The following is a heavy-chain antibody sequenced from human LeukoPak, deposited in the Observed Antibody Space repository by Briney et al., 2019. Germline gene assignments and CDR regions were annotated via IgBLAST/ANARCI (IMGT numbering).Heavy chain of an antibody. V-gene: IGHV4-39*01. CDR1: GGSITSYY. CDR2: VYYTGSS. Sequence: SETLSLTCTVSGGSITSYYWGWLRQPPGKGLEWIGSVYYTGSSYYNPSLKSRVTIFVDTSKNQSSLNLTSMPAADTAVYYCARRPGRGRFDPWGQGTLVIVSS. CDR3: ARRPGRGRFDP. J-gene: IGHJ5*02. D-gene: IGHD3-10*01.